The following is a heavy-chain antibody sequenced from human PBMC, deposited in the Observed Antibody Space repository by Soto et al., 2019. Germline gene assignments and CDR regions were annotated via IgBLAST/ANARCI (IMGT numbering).Heavy chain of an antibody. J-gene: IGHJ4*02. CDR3: AAETYYYDSSGYYPFDY. V-gene: IGHV1-58*01. D-gene: IGHD3-22*01. Sequence: SVKVSCKASGFTFTSSAVQWVRQARGQRLEWIGWIVVGSGNTNYAQKFQERVTITRDMSTSTAYMELSSLRSEDTAVYYCAAETYYYDSSGYYPFDYWGQGTLVTVSS. CDR2: IVVGSGNT. CDR1: GFTFTSSA.